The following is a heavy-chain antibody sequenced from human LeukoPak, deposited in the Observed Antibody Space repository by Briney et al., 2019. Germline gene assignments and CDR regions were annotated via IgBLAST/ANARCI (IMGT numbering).Heavy chain of an antibody. Sequence: GASVKVSCKASGYTFTNFALNWVRQAPGQGLEWMGWINTNTGNPTYAQGFTGRFVFSLDTSVTTAYLQISSLKAEDTAMYYCARHGGSSKADPFDIWGQGTMVTVS. D-gene: IGHD6-6*01. CDR3: ARHGGSSKADPFDI. CDR1: GYTFTNFA. CDR2: INTNTGNP. V-gene: IGHV7-4-1*02. J-gene: IGHJ3*02.